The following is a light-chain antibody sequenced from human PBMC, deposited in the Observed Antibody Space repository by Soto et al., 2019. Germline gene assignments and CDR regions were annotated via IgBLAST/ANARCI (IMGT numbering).Light chain of an antibody. Sequence: DIQMTQSPSTLSVSVGDRVTITCRASQSISSCLASYQHKPGQAPKLLIYKASTWEGVLSARFRGSGSGTVFTISLCYIQPVYCATYNCQQHFNYYTFGQRTNLDIK. CDR3: QQHFNYYT. CDR1: QSISSC. V-gene: IGKV1-5*03. J-gene: IGKJ2*01. CDR2: KAS.